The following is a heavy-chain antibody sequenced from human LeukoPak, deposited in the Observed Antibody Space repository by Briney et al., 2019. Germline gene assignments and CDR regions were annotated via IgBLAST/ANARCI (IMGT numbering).Heavy chain of an antibody. V-gene: IGHV3-48*04. CDR1: GFTFNSYS. D-gene: IGHD6-19*01. CDR3: AKDQYSSGWYFDY. J-gene: IGHJ4*02. CDR2: ISNSGSTM. Sequence: GGSLRLSCAVSGFTFNSYSMNWVRQAPGKGLEWVSYISNSGSTMYYADSVKGRFTISRDNAKNSLYLQMNSLRVEDTAIYYCAKDQYSSGWYFDYWGQGTLVTVSS.